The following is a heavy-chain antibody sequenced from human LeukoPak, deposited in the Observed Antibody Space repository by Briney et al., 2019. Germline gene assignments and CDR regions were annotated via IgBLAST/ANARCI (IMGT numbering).Heavy chain of an antibody. D-gene: IGHD3-16*01. CDR2: INPNSGET. Sequence: GASVKVSCKTSGYTFTGYYMYWVRQAPGQGLEWMGWINPNSGETKYAQKFQGRVTMTRDTSISTAYMELSSLRSDDTAVYYCARDGPSMIIEFDYWGQGTLVTVSS. V-gene: IGHV1-2*02. CDR3: ARDGPSMIIEFDY. J-gene: IGHJ4*02. CDR1: GYTFTGYY.